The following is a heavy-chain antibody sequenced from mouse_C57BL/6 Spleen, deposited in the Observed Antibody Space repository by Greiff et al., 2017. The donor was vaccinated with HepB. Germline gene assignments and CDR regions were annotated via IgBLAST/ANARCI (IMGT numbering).Heavy chain of an antibody. Sequence: DVKLQESGPGMVKPSPSLSLTCTVTGYSITSGYDWHWIRHFPGNKLECMGYISYSGSTNYNPSLKSRISITHDTSKNHFFLKLNSVTTEDTATYDCARGGNYPYAMDDGGQGTSVTVSS. D-gene: IGHD2-1*01. CDR1: GYSITSGYD. CDR3: ARGGNYPYAMDD. CDR2: ISYSGST. V-gene: IGHV3-1*01. J-gene: IGHJ4*01.